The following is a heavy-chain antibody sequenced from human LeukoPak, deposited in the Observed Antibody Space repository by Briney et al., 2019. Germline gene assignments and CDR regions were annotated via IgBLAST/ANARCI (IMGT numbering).Heavy chain of an antibody. J-gene: IGHJ3*02. CDR1: GLTFGKYW. CDR3: ARAPRTDAFDI. CDR2: IRQDGSEK. Sequence: PGRSLRLSCAASGLTFGKYWMSWDLQGRGKRKEWMANIRQDGSEKYYVDSVKGRFTISRDNAKNSLYLQMNSLRAEDTAVYFCARAPRTDAFDIWGQGTMVTVSS. V-gene: IGHV3-7*04.